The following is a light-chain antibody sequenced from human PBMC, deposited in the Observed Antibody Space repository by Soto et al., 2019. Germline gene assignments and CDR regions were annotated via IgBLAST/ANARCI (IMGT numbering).Light chain of an antibody. Sequence: DIQMTPSPSSLSASVGDRVTITCRASQSITTYLNWYQQKPGKAPKLLIYAASSLQSGVPARFSGSGSGTDFSLTISSLQPEDFAIYYCQQNYNAPHAFGPGTKVEFK. CDR3: QQNYNAPHA. CDR2: AAS. CDR1: QSITTY. V-gene: IGKV1-39*01. J-gene: IGKJ3*01.